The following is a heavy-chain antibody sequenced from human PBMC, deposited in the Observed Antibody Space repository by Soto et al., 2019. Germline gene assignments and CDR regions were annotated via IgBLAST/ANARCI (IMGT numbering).Heavy chain of an antibody. J-gene: IGHJ4*02. Sequence: PSETLSLTCAVSGDSISSVNWWSWVRQSPGQGLEWIGDIYHTGITNYNPSLQSRVTISVDKSKNEFSLNLTSVTAADTAVYYCARVFGYDFWSGYYTGFDYWGQGTLVTVSS. D-gene: IGHD3-3*01. CDR2: IYHTGIT. CDR1: GDSISSVNW. V-gene: IGHV4-4*02. CDR3: ARVFGYDFWSGYYTGFDY.